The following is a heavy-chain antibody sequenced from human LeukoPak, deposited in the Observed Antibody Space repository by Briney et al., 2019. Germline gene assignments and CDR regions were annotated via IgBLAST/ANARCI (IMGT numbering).Heavy chain of an antibody. CDR1: GFTVSSNY. V-gene: IGHV3-53*01. J-gene: IGHJ6*02. Sequence: GGSLRLSCAASGFTVSSNYMSWVRQAPGKGLEWVSVIYSGGSTYYADSVEGRFTISRDNSKNTLFLQMNSLRAEDTAVYYCARGRTYGGPGMDVWGQVTTVTVSS. CDR2: IYSGGST. CDR3: ARGRTYGGPGMDV. D-gene: IGHD4-23*01.